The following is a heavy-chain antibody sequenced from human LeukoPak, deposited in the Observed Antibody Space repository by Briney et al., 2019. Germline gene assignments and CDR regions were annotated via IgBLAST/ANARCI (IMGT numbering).Heavy chain of an antibody. CDR2: ISSSSSYI. J-gene: IGHJ4*02. Sequence: GGSLRLSCAASGFTFSSYAMTWVRQAPGKGLEWVSSISSSSSYIYYADSVKGRFTISRDNAKNSLYLQMNSLRAEDTAVYYCAKDPGSGYYVFDYWGQGTLVTVSS. CDR1: GFTFSSYA. V-gene: IGHV3-21*01. D-gene: IGHD3-22*01. CDR3: AKDPGSGYYVFDY.